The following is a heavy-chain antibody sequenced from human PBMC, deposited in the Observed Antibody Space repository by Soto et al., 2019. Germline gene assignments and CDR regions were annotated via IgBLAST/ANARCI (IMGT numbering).Heavy chain of an antibody. CDR1: GFTFSSYG. CDR3: ARGWFGETYYYYYGMDV. D-gene: IGHD3-10*01. CDR2: IWYDGSNK. Sequence: GGSLRLSCAASGFTFSSYGMHWVRQAPGKGLEWVAVIWYDGSNKYYADSVKGRFTISRDNSKNTLYLQMNSLRAEDTAVYYCARGWFGETYYYYYGMDVWGQGTTVTVSS. J-gene: IGHJ6*02. V-gene: IGHV3-33*01.